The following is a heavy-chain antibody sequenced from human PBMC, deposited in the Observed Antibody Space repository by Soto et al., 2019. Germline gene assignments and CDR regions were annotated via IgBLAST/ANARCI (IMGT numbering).Heavy chain of an antibody. Sequence: WVSLRLSCAASGFPFSSYGMNWARQHTGKRPCCGSGISGGDGTTHYAESVRGRFTISRNNSNSTVCRQMNSLRVEYTGLYYCAKDVALQSGYYSGRHYFGPWGKGALVTVSS. V-gene: IGHV3-23*01. CDR1: GFPFSSYG. J-gene: IGHJ5*02. D-gene: IGHD3-3*01. CDR3: AKDVALQSGYYSGRHYFGP. CDR2: ISGGDGTT.